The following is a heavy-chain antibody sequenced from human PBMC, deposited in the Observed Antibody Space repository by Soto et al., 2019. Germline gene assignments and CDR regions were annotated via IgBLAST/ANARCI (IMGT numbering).Heavy chain of an antibody. CDR3: ARDFYDSSGYQVHYYGMDV. J-gene: IGHJ6*02. Sequence: QVQLQESGPGLVKPSQTLSLTCTVSGGSISSGGYYWSWIRQHPGKGLEWIGYIYYSGSTYYNPSLKRRFTISVDTSKNPFYLKLSSLTAEATAVYYCARDFYDSSGYQVHYYGMDVWGQGTTVTVSS. CDR2: IYYSGST. CDR1: GGSISSGGYY. V-gene: IGHV4-31*03. D-gene: IGHD3-22*01.